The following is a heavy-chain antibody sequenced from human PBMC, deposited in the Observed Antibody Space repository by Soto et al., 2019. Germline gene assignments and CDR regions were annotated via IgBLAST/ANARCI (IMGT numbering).Heavy chain of an antibody. V-gene: IGHV5-51*01. Sequence: GESLKISCKGSGYSFTSYWIGWVRQMPGKGLEWMGIIYPGDSDTRYSPSFQGQVTISADKSISTAYLQWSSLTASDTAMYYCARHSIITGTTLDYWGQGTMVTVSS. CDR3: ARHSIITGTTLDY. D-gene: IGHD1-20*01. J-gene: IGHJ4*02. CDR2: IYPGDSDT. CDR1: GYSFTSYW.